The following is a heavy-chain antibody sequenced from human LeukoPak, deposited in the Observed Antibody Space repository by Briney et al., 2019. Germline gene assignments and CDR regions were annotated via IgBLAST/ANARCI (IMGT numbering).Heavy chain of an antibody. CDR2: IGTVGDT. CDR1: GFTFSLYD. D-gene: IGHD1-7*01. V-gene: IGHV3-13*01. J-gene: IGHJ3*02. CDR3: TRDLREGTTPDASDI. Sequence: GGSLRLSCAASGFTFSLYDMHWVRQATGKSLEWVSGIGTVGDTYYADSVKGRFTISRENAKNSLFLQMDSLRVGDTAVYYCTRDLREGTTPDASDIWGQGTMVTVSS.